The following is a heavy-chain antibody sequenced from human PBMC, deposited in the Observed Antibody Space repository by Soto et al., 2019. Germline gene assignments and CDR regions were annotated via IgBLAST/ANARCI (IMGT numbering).Heavy chain of an antibody. J-gene: IGHJ4*02. V-gene: IGHV3-23*01. CDR3: GKGGDYWSGFSPD. Sequence: LILSCAASGVNLSGYGMRWFRQSPGRGLEWVSGISASGGSSYDVDSVRGRFTISRDNSKNTLFLQMNSLTDEDTAVCYCGKGGDYWSGFSPDWGQGTLVTLYS. CDR2: ISASGGSS. D-gene: IGHD3-3*01. CDR1: GVNLSGYG.